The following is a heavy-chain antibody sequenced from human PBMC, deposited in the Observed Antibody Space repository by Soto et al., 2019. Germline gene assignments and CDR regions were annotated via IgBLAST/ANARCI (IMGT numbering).Heavy chain of an antibody. V-gene: IGHV4-31*03. CDR2: IYYSGST. CDR1: GGSISIGGYY. D-gene: IGHD6-13*01. CDR3: ARDSPLPAAAAGTSPLVGMDV. J-gene: IGHJ6*02. Sequence: QVQLQESGPGLVKPSQTLSLTCTVSGGSISIGGYYWSWIRQPPGKGLEWLGYIYYSGSTYYNPSLKSRVTISVDTSKNQFSLKLSSVTAADTAVYYCARDSPLPAAAAGTSPLVGMDVWGQGTTGTGSS.